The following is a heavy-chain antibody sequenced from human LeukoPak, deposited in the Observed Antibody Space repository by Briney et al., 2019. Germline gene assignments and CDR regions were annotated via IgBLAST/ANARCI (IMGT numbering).Heavy chain of an antibody. CDR1: GGSFSGYY. V-gene: IGHV4-34*01. D-gene: IGHD1-20*01. J-gene: IGHJ4*02. CDR3: ARKGRYNWKLPGHDY. Sequence: SETLSLTCAVYGGSFSGYYWSWIRQPPGKGLEWIGEINHSGSTNYNSSLKSRVTISVDTSKNQFSLKLSSVTAADTAVYYCARKGRYNWKLPGHDYWGQGTLVTVSS. CDR2: INHSGST.